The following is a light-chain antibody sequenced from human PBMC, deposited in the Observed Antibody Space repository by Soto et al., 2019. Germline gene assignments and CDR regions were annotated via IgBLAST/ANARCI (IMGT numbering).Light chain of an antibody. V-gene: IGKV3-20*01. CDR1: QSVSSSY. CDR3: QKYGSSPSVT. CDR2: GAS. J-gene: IGKJ1*01. Sequence: EIVLTQSPGTLSLSPGERATLSCRASQSVSSSYLAWYQQKPGQAPRLLIYGASSRATGIPDRFSGSGSGTDFTLTISRLEPEDFAVYYCQKYGSSPSVTFGQGTKVDI.